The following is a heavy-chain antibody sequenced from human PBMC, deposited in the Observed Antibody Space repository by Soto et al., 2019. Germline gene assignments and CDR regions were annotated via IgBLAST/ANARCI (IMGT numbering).Heavy chain of an antibody. CDR3: AKDSWLQVGGSNWVDP. J-gene: IGHJ5*02. D-gene: IGHD6-25*01. CDR1: GFTFGSFS. V-gene: IGHV3-23*01. CDR2: ISGSGGST. Sequence: PGGSLRLACAVSGFTFGSFSIRWVRPAPGEGRGWVSAISGSGGSTYYGDSVEGRFTLCRDNSENTLCLQMTSVRAEDTAVYYCAKDSWLQVGGSNWVDPWGQGTLVTVSS.